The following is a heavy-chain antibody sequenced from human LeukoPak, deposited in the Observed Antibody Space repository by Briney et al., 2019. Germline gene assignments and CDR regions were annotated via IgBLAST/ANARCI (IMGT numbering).Heavy chain of an antibody. CDR1: RFSFSNYW. J-gene: IGHJ4*02. CDR3: ARDIVSGSGSLDY. CDR2: VKSDGSNP. D-gene: IGHD3-10*01. V-gene: IGHV3-74*01. Sequence: GGSLRLSCAASRFSFSNYWMHWVRQAPGKWLVWVSRVKSDGSNPSYADSVKGRFTISRDNAENMLYLQMNTLGAEDTAVYYCARDIVSGSGSLDYWGQGTLVTVSS.